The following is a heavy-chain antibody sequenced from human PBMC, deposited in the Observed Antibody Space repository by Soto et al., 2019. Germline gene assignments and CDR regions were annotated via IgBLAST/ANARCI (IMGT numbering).Heavy chain of an antibody. CDR2: IIPILGIA. CDR1: VGTFSSYT. Sequence: QVQLVQSGAEVKKPGSSVKVSCKACVGTFSSYTISWVRQAPGQGLEWMGRIIPILGIANYAQKFQGRVTITADKSTSTAYMELSSLRSEDTAVYYCARGPYCSSTSCYRWFDPWGQGTLVTVSS. CDR3: ARGPYCSSTSCYRWFDP. J-gene: IGHJ5*02. D-gene: IGHD2-2*01. V-gene: IGHV1-69*02.